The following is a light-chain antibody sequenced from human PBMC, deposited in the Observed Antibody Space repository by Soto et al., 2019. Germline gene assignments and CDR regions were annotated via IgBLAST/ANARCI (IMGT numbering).Light chain of an antibody. CDR1: SSDVGGFNY. V-gene: IGLV2-11*01. CDR2: DVN. J-gene: IGLJ1*01. Sequence: QSALTQPRSVSGSPGQSVTISCTGTSSDVGGFNYVSWYQQHSGKAPKVRIYDVNKRPSGVPDRFSGSKSGNTASLTISGLQAEDEADYFCCSYTGSSSRVFGTGTKVTVL. CDR3: CSYTGSSSRV.